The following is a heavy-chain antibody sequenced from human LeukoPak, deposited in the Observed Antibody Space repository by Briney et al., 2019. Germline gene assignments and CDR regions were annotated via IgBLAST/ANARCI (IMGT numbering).Heavy chain of an antibody. CDR3: ARHPDEDDFWSGYFDY. V-gene: IGHV5-51*01. CDR2: IYPGDSDT. D-gene: IGHD3-3*01. Sequence: GESLKISCQGSGYLFTTHWIAWVRQMPGKGLGMMGIIYPGDSDTRYSPSFQSQVTISADKSISTAYLQWSSLKASDTAMYYCARHPDEDDFWSGYFDYWGQGKLVTVSS. CDR1: GYLFTTHW. J-gene: IGHJ4*02.